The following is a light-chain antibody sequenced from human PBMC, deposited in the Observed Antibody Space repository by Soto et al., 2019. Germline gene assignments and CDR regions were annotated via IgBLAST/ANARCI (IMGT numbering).Light chain of an antibody. CDR1: QSLSSSY. CDR3: QQYGTSPIT. CDR2: DAS. J-gene: IGKJ3*01. V-gene: IGKV3-20*01. Sequence: EIVLTQSPGTLSSSPGESATLSCRASQSLSSSYIAWYQQKPGQAPRLLIYDASSRATGVPDRFSGSASGTDFTLTISRLEPEDFTVYYCQQYGTSPITFGPGTKVDIK.